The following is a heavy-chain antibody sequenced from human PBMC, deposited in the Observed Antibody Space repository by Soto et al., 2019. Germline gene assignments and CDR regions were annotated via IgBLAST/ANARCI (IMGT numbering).Heavy chain of an antibody. D-gene: IGHD3-10*01. CDR1: GFTFSSYS. CDR2: LSSSGRDI. Sequence: GGSLRLSCSASGFTFSSYSMGWVRQAPGKGLEWVSSLSSSGRDIYYADSVKGRFTTSRDNAKNLLFLQMNSLRVDNMAVYYCARDRGRYYLDCWGQGTQVTVSS. J-gene: IGHJ4*02. V-gene: IGHV3-21*01. CDR3: ARDRGRYYLDC.